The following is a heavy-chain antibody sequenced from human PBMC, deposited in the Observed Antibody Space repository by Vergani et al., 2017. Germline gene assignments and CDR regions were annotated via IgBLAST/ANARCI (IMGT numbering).Heavy chain of an antibody. D-gene: IGHD3-3*01. V-gene: IGHV3-30*18. CDR1: GFSFPGYA. Sequence: VQLLESGGGLVQPGGSLRLSCEASGFSFPGYAMSWVRQAPGKGLEWVAVISYDGSNKYYADSVKGRFTISRDNSKNTLYLQMNSLRAEDTAVYYCAKAPPYYDFWSGYYGANDYWGQGTLVTVSS. CDR2: ISYDGSNK. CDR3: AKAPPYYDFWSGYYGANDY. J-gene: IGHJ4*02.